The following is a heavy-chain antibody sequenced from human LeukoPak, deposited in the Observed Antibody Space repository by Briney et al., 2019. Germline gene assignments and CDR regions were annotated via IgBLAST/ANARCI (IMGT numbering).Heavy chain of an antibody. D-gene: IGHD3-10*01. CDR3: ATVRHYGSGSYPDY. J-gene: IGHJ4*02. V-gene: IGHV1-24*01. CDR2: FDPEDGET. Sequence: ASVKVSCKVSGYTLTELSMHWVRQAPGKGHEWMGGFDPEDGETIYAQKFQGRVTMTEDTSTDTAYMQLSSLRSEDTAVYYCATVRHYGSGSYPDYWGQGTLVTVSS. CDR1: GYTLTELS.